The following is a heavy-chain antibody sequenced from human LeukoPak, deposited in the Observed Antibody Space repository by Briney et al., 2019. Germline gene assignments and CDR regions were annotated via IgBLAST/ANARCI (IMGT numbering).Heavy chain of an antibody. V-gene: IGHV4-4*02. CDR1: GGSISSSNW. D-gene: IGHD6-19*01. CDR2: IYHSGST. CDR3: ARGPLPPYSSGWYFDY. Sequence: SGTLSLTCAVSGGSISSSNWWSWVRPPPGKGLEWIGEIYHSGSTNYNPSLKSRVTISVDKSKNQFSLKLSSVTAADTAVYYCARGPLPPYSSGWYFDYWGQGTLVTVSS. J-gene: IGHJ4*02.